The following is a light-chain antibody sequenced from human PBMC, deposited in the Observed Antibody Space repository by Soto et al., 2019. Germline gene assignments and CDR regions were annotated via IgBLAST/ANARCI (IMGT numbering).Light chain of an antibody. CDR1: SSIIGAGYD. CDR3: PSYDSSLSGWV. J-gene: IGLJ3*02. CDR2: GNN. V-gene: IGLV1-40*01. Sequence: SVLTQPPSVTGAPGQRVTISCTGSSSIIGAGYDVNWYQQVPGTAPKLLIYGNNNRPSGVPDRFSGSKSRTSASLAITGLEAEDEADYYCPSYDSSLSGWVFGGGTKVTVL.